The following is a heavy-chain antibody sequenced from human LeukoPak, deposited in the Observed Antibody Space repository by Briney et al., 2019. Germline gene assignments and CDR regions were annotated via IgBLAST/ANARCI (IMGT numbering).Heavy chain of an antibody. V-gene: IGHV3-23*05. CDR1: GFTFSSYD. D-gene: IGHD1-26*01. J-gene: IGHJ4*02. CDR2: ISSSSSII. Sequence: GGSLRLSCASSGFTFSSYDMNWVRQAPGKGLEWVSYISSSSSIIYYADSVKGRFTISRDNSKNTLYLQMNSLRAEDTAVYYCAAAWWGARGPLDYWGQGTLVTVSS. CDR3: AAAWWGARGPLDY.